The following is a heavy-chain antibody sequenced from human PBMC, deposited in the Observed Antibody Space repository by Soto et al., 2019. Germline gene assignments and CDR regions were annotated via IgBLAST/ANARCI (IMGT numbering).Heavy chain of an antibody. V-gene: IGHV4-4*02. D-gene: IGHD3-10*02. J-gene: IGHJ6*02. CDR3: ASVRGGYYYGMDV. Sequence: QVQLQESGPGLVKPSGTLSLTCAVSGGSISSSNWWSWVRQPPGKGLEWIGEIYHSGSTKYNPSLKSRVTISVDKSKNQFSLKLSPVTAADTAVYYCASVRGGYYYGMDVWGQGTTVTVSS. CDR1: GGSISSSNW. CDR2: IYHSGST.